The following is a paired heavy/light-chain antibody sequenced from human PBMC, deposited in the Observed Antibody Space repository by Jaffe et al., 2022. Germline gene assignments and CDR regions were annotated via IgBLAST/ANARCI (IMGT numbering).Heavy chain of an antibody. CDR1: GYSISSAYY. V-gene: IGHV4-38-2*01. Sequence: QVDLQESGPGLVKPSETLSLTCVVSGYSISSAYYWGWMRQPPGKGLEWIGSIFHSGTTYYNPSLKSRVSISLDTSKNQFSLKLSSVTAADTAVYYCAGQTSAAVYWFDPWGQGILVTVSS. CDR2: IFHSGTT. J-gene: IGHJ5*02. CDR3: AGQTSAAVYWFDP. D-gene: IGHD6-13*01.
Light chain of an antibody. CDR1: QGITSW. CDR3: QQANSFPLT. V-gene: IGKV1-12*01. J-gene: IGKJ4*01. Sequence: DIQMTQSPSSVSASVGDRVTITCRATQGITSWLAWYQQRPGKAPKLLIKAALSLQSGVPSRFSGSGSGTDFTLTISNLQPEDFATYYCQQANSFPLTFGGGTKVEIK. CDR2: AAL.